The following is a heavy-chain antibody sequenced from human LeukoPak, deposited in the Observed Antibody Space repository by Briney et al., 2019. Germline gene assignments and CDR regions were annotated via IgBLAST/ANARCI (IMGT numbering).Heavy chain of an antibody. D-gene: IGHD4-17*01. Sequence: GGSLRLSCEASGFSFPYGMSWVRQAPGKGLEWVSGITNSGENTYYADSVKGRFTISRDNSKNSLYLQMKSLTTDDTAFYYCVKGSRLRRLDYWGQGTLVTVSS. CDR1: GFSFPYG. J-gene: IGHJ4*01. CDR2: ITNSGENT. V-gene: IGHV3-23*01. CDR3: VKGSRLRRLDY.